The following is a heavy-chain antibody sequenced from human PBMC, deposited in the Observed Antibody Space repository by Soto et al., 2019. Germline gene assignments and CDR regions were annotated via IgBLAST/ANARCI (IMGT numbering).Heavy chain of an antibody. J-gene: IGHJ4*02. V-gene: IGHV3-53*01. CDR1: GFTVSSNY. Sequence: GGSLRLSCAASGFTVSSNYISGVRQAPGKGLEWVSVIYSGGSTYYADSVKGRFTISRDNAKNTLSLQMNSLRAEDTAVYYCARDLDSSGYYYAGFGYWGQGTLVTVSS. D-gene: IGHD3-22*01. CDR2: IYSGGST. CDR3: ARDLDSSGYYYAGFGY.